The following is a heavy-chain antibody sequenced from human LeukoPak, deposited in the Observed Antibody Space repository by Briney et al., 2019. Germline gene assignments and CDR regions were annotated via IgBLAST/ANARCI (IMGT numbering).Heavy chain of an antibody. V-gene: IGHV3-20*04. CDR2: IIWNGGST. Sequence: GGSLRLSCAASGFTFDDYGMSWVRQAPGKGLEWVSGIIWNGGSTGYADSVKGRFTLCRDNAKNSLYLQMNSLRAEDTALYYCARVGDCSSASCPQSPINYYFDYWGQGTLVTVSS. CDR3: ARVGDCSSASCPQSPINYYFDY. J-gene: IGHJ4*02. D-gene: IGHD2-2*01. CDR1: GFTFDDYG.